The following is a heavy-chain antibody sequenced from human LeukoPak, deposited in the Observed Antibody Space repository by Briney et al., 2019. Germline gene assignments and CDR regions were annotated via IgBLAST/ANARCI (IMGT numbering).Heavy chain of an antibody. Sequence: GGSLRLSCAASGFTFYNYAMSWVRQATGKGLEWVSLITGGGSSTYYADSVKGRITISRDNSKSTLYLQMNSLRAEDTAVYYCANPPRGYSWYFDYWGQGTLVTVSS. CDR1: GFTFYNYA. CDR2: ITGGGSST. J-gene: IGHJ4*02. D-gene: IGHD5-18*01. CDR3: ANPPRGYSWYFDY. V-gene: IGHV3-23*01.